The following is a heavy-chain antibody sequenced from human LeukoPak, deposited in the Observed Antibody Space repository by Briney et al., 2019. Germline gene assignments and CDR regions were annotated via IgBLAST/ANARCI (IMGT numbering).Heavy chain of an antibody. D-gene: IGHD2-2*01. Sequence: PSETLSLTCAVYGGSFSGYYWSWIRQPPGKGLEWIGEINHSGSTNYNPSLKSRVTISVDTSKNQFSLKLSSVTAADTAVYYCARGRVTLGYCSSTSCPTGPFDYWGQGTLVTVSS. V-gene: IGHV4-34*01. CDR1: GGSFSGYY. CDR2: INHSGST. J-gene: IGHJ4*02. CDR3: ARGRVTLGYCSSTSCPTGPFDY.